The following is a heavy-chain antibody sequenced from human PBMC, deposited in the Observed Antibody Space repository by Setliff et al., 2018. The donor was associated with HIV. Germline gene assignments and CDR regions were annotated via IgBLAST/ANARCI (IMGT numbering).Heavy chain of an antibody. CDR3: TRDLTLWFGELYYYYGMDV. CDR2: IQHDENNK. V-gene: IGHV3-30*02. D-gene: IGHD3-10*01. CDR1: GFSLTTYG. Sequence: PGESLKISCAASGFSLTTYGMHWVRQTPGKGLEWVAFIQHDENNKYYAGSVKGRFTISRDNSKNTLYLQMNSLRAEDTAVYYCTRDLTLWFGELYYYYGMDVWGQGTTVTVSS. J-gene: IGHJ6*02.